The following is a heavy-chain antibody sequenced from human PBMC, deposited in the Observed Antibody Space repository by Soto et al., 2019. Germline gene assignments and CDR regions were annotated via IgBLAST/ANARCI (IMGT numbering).Heavy chain of an antibody. D-gene: IGHD2-2*01. CDR3: ARGNPYCSSTSCPNWFDP. CDR2: IWYDGSNK. CDR1: GFTFSIYG. J-gene: IGHJ5*02. Sequence: PGGSLRLSCAWSGFTFSIYGMHLVLHASVKVLEWVAVIWYDGSNKYYADSVKGRFTISRDNSKNTLYLQMNSLRAEDTAVYYCARGNPYCSSTSCPNWFDPWGQGTLVTVSS. V-gene: IGHV3-33*01.